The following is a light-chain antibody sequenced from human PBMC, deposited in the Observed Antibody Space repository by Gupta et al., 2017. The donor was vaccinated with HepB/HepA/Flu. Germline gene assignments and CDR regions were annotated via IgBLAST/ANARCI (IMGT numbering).Light chain of an antibody. CDR3: KQRKHCPWT. Sequence: DVVMTQSPLCLPVTLGQPASISCRSSQSRVDSDGNTYLNWFQQRPGQSPRRLIYKVSNGDSGVPDSFSGSGSGTDFTLKISRGEAEDVGVYYCKQRKHCPWTFGQGTKVEIK. CDR2: KVS. J-gene: IGKJ1*01. CDR1: QSRVDSDGNTY. V-gene: IGKV2-30*01.